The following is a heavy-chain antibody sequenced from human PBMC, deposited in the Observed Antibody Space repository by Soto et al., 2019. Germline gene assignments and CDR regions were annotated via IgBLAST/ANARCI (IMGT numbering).Heavy chain of an antibody. CDR2: ISKSSSVI. Sequence: EVQLVESGGGLVQPGGSLRLSCAASGSTFSSSEMHWVRQAPGKGLEWISYISKSSSVIYYADSVKGRFTISRDNAKNLLYLQMNSLRAEATAVYFCASVNLRFSYGIDVWGQGTTVTVSS. D-gene: IGHD3-3*01. CDR1: GSTFSSSE. CDR3: ASVNLRFSYGIDV. V-gene: IGHV3-48*03. J-gene: IGHJ6*02.